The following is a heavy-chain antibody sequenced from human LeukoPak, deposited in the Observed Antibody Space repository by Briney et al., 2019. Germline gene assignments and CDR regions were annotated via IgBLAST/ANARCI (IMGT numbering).Heavy chain of an antibody. CDR3: ARSQNYYGSGDY. J-gene: IGHJ4*02. CDR1: GDSVGNGNYY. CDR2: IYYTGKT. Sequence: PSETLSHTCTVSGDSVGNGNYYWSWLRQPPGKALEWIGYIYYTGKTYYNPSLEGRVTILVDTSRNHFSVKLSSVTAADTAVYYCARSQNYYGSGDYWSQGTLVTVSS. D-gene: IGHD3-10*01. V-gene: IGHV4-61*03.